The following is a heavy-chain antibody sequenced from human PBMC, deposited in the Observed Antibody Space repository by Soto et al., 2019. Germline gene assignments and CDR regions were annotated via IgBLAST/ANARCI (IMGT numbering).Heavy chain of an antibody. CDR3: AREHSSSWYGNNWFDP. CDR2: IYYSGST. J-gene: IGHJ5*02. V-gene: IGHV4-31*03. CDR1: GGSISSGGYY. Sequence: SETLSLTCTVSGGSISSGGYYWSWIRQHPGKGLEWIGYIYYSGSTCYNPSLKSRVTISVDTSKNQFSLKLSSVTAADTAVYYCAREHSSSWYGNNWFDPWGQGTLVTVSS. D-gene: IGHD6-13*01.